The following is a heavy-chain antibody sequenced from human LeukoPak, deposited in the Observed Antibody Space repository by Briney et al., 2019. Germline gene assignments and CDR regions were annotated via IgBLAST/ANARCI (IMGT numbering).Heavy chain of an antibody. D-gene: IGHD3-10*01. Sequence: ASVKVSCKASGNTFTGYYMHWVRQAPGQGFEWMGWINPNSGGTNYAQKFQGRVTMTRDTSISTAYMELSRLRSDDTAVYYCAREGFGDLLFDYWGQGTLVTVSP. CDR3: AREGFGDLLFDY. J-gene: IGHJ4*02. CDR1: GNTFTGYY. V-gene: IGHV1-2*02. CDR2: INPNSGGT.